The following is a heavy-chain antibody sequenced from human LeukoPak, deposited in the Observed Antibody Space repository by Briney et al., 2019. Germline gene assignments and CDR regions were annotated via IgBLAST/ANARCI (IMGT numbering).Heavy chain of an antibody. V-gene: IGHV3-48*01. D-gene: IGHD3-22*01. CDR2: ISSSSSTI. J-gene: IGHJ4*02. Sequence: PGGSLRLSCAASGFTFSSYSMNWVRQAPGKGLEWVSYISSSSSTIYYADSVKGRFTISRDNAKNSLYLQMNSLRAEDTAVYYCARGTDYYDSSGYYGVFDYWGQGTLVTVSS. CDR3: ARGTDYYDSSGYYGVFDY. CDR1: GFTFSSYS.